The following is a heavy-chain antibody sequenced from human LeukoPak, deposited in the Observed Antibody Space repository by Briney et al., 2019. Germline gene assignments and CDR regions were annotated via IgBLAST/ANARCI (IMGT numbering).Heavy chain of an antibody. CDR2: IKQDGSEK. D-gene: IGHD6-13*01. J-gene: IGHJ4*02. V-gene: IGHV3-7*01. CDR3: ARMWGSSWSYFDY. CDR1: GFTFSTYW. Sequence: GGSLRLSCAASGFTFSTYWMSWVRQAPGKGLEWVANIKQDGSEKYYVDSVKGRFTISRDNAKNSLYLQMNSLRAEDTAVYYCARMWGSSWSYFDYWGQGTLVTVSS.